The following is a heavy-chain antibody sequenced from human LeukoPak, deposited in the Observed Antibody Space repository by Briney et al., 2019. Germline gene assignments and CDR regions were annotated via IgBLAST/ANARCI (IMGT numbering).Heavy chain of an antibody. D-gene: IGHD3-10*01. V-gene: IGHV5-51*01. J-gene: IGHJ3*02. Sequence: GESLKISCKASGYSFTTHWIGWVRQMPGKGLEWMGIIYPGDSDTRYSPSFQGHVTISADKSISTAYLQWSSLKASDTAMYYCARRSYDAFDIWGQGTMVTVSS. CDR1: GYSFTTHW. CDR3: ARRSYDAFDI. CDR2: IYPGDSDT.